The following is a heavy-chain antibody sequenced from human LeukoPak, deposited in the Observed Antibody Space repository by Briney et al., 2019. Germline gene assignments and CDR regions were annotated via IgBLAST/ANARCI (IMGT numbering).Heavy chain of an antibody. J-gene: IGHJ4*02. CDR1: GFTYSHNG. CDR3: ARDPRYCSGGSCYSSDY. V-gene: IGHV3-30*02. D-gene: IGHD2-15*01. Sequence: GGSLRLSCVASGFTYSHNGMHWVRQAPGKGLEWVAFIQYDGNTIFYADSVKGRFTISRDNSKNTLYLQMNSLRTDDTAVYYCARDPRYCSGGSCYSSDYWGQGTLVTVSS. CDR2: IQYDGNTI.